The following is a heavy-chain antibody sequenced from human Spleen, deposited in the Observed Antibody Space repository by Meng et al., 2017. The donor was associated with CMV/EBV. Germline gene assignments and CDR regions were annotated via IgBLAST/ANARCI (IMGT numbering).Heavy chain of an antibody. CDR2: IKEDGSEK. J-gene: IGHJ6*02. Sequence: GESLKISCAASGFTFSGYWMSWVRQAPGKGLEWVANIKEDGSEKYYVDSVKGRFTISRDNAKNSLYLQMNSLRAEDTAVYYCASLLLGMDVWGQGTTVTVSS. CDR1: GFTFSGYW. V-gene: IGHV3-7*01. CDR3: ASLLLGMDV. D-gene: IGHD2-21*01.